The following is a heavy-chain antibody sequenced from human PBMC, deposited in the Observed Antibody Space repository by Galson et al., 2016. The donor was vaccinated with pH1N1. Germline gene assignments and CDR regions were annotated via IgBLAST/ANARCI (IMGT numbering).Heavy chain of an antibody. CDR3: ATGSGNSWFDP. CDR2: INPNSGDT. V-gene: IGHV1-2*02. Sequence: SVKVSCKASGYSFIVHYMHWVRQAPGHGLEWMGWINPNSGDTKYAQNFQGRVTLTRDTSINTAYMELSSLTSDDTAVYYCATGSGNSWFDPWGQGIVVTVSS. D-gene: IGHD3-10*01. J-gene: IGHJ5*02. CDR1: GYSFIVHY.